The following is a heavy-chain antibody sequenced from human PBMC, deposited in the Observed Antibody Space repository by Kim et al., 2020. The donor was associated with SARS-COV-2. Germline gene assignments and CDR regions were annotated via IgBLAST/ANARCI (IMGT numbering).Heavy chain of an antibody. V-gene: IGHV1-69*04. CDR3: ARDTPPSYGSGSYQEY. Sequence: SVKVSCKASGGTFSSYTISWVRQAPGQGLEWMGRIIPILGIANYAQKFQGRVTITADKSTSTAYMELSSLRSEDTAVYYCARDTPPSYGSGSYQEYWGQGTLVTVSS. CDR1: GGTFSSYT. CDR2: IIPILGIA. J-gene: IGHJ4*02. D-gene: IGHD3-10*01.